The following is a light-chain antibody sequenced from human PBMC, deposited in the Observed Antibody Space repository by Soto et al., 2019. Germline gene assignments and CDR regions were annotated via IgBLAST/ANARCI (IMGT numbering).Light chain of an antibody. CDR3: QQGYSAPDT. CDR2: GAS. J-gene: IGKJ5*01. Sequence: DIPLTQSPSSLSASVGDRVTITCRASQSISKFLNWFQHDPGKAPKLLIYGASTLHSGVPLRFSGSGSGTDFTLTIDNLQPEDFSIYYCQQGYSAPDTFGQGTRLDI. CDR1: QSISKF. V-gene: IGKV1-39*01.